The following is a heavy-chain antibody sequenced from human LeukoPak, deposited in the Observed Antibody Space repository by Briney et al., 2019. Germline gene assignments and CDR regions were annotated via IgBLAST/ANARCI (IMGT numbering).Heavy chain of an antibody. CDR3: ARGGAFCSITTCHEFDH. V-gene: IGHV1-2*02. J-gene: IGHJ4*02. D-gene: IGHD2-2*01. CDR2: TNPSTGGT. CDR1: GYTFTGSY. Sequence: ASVKVSCKTSGYTFTGSYLHWVRQVLGQGLEWMGWTNPSTGGTKSAQQFEGRVTMTRDTSNTTGYLELRSLRLDDTATYYCARGGAFCSITTCHEFDHWGQGTLVIVSS.